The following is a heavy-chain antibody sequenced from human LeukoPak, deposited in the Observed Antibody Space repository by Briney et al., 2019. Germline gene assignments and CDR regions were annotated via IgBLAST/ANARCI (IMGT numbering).Heavy chain of an antibody. J-gene: IGHJ4*02. V-gene: IGHV5-51*01. CDR1: GYSFTSYW. CDR3: ARHTKWQQLADY. Sequence: GGSLKISCKGSGYSFTSYWIGWVRQMPGKGLEWMGIIYPGDSDTRYSPSFQGQITISADKSISTAYLQWSSLKASDTAMYCCARHTKWQQLADYWGQGTLVTVSS. D-gene: IGHD6-13*01. CDR2: IYPGDSDT.